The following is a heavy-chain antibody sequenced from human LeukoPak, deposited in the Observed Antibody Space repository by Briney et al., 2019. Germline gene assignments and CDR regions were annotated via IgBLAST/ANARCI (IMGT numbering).Heavy chain of an antibody. D-gene: IGHD6-13*01. CDR3: ARDYHSSSWSPDSNWFDP. CDR1: GGSISSYY. J-gene: IGHJ5*02. CDR2: IYYSGST. V-gene: IGHV4-59*01. Sequence: SETLSLTCTVSGGSISSYYWSWIRQPPGKGLEWIGYIYYSGSTNYNPSLKRRVTISVDTSKNQFSLKLSSVTAADTAVYYCARDYHSSSWSPDSNWFDPWGQGTLVTVSS.